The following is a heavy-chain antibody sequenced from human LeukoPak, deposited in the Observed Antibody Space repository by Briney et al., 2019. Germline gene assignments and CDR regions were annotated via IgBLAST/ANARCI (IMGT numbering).Heavy chain of an antibody. CDR2: IYGGGST. CDR3: ARGGDVVGSSRSAFDI. J-gene: IGHJ3*02. Sequence: GGSLRLSCAASGFTVSTNYMSWVRQAPGKGLEWVSLIYGGGSTYYGDSVKGRFTISRDKSKNTLYLQMNSLRAEDTALYYCARGGDVVGSSRSAFDIWGQGTMVTVS. D-gene: IGHD2-21*01. CDR1: GFTVSTNY. V-gene: IGHV3-53*01.